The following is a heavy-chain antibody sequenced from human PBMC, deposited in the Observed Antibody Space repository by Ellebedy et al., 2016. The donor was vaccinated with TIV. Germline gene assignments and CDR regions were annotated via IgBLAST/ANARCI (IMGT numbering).Heavy chain of an antibody. Sequence: GESLKISCAASGFAFSNSGMNWVRQAPGKGLQWLSYISATSDTIFYADSVKGRFTISRDNAGNSLYLQMNSLRAEDTAVYYCASNPTELLLAFDIWGQGTMVTVSS. CDR3: ASNPTELLLAFDI. CDR2: ISATSDTI. CDR1: GFAFSNSG. V-gene: IGHV3-48*01. D-gene: IGHD1-7*01. J-gene: IGHJ3*02.